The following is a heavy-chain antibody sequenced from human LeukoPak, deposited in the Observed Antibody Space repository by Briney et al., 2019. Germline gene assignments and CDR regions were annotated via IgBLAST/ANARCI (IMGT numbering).Heavy chain of an antibody. CDR3: ARDERIVGATVNFDY. V-gene: IGHV3-20*04. CDR2: IDRNGDST. Sequence: GGSLRLSCAASGFTFDDYGMSWVRHAPGKGLEWVSGIDRNGDSTGYADSVEGRFTISRDNAKNSLYLQMDSLRAEDTALYYCARDERIVGATVNFDYWGQGTLVTVSS. D-gene: IGHD1-26*01. J-gene: IGHJ4*02. CDR1: GFTFDDYG.